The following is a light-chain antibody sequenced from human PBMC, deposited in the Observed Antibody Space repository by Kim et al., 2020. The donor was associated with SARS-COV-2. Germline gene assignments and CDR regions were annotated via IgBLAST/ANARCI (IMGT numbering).Light chain of an antibody. V-gene: IGLV3-21*04. CDR3: PVWDSSIDRV. Sequence: SYELTQPPSVSVAPGKTARITCGGNNIGSKSVHWYQQKPGQAPVLVIYYDSDRPSGIPERFSGSNSGNTATLTISRVEAGDEADYYCPVWDSSIDRVFGG. CDR2: YDS. CDR1: NIGSKS. J-gene: IGLJ2*01.